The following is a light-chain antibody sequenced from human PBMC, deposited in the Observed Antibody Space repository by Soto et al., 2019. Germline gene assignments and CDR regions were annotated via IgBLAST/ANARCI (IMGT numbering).Light chain of an antibody. CDR3: SSFTSTSTLV. V-gene: IGLV2-14*01. Sequence: QSALAQPACVSGSPGQSITISCTGTSSDVGRYDYVSWYQQHPGKAPKLMIYEVSNRPSGVSNRFSGSKSGNTASLTISGLQAEDETDYYCSSFTSTSTLVFGTGTKVTVL. CDR2: EVS. CDR1: SSDVGRYDY. J-gene: IGLJ1*01.